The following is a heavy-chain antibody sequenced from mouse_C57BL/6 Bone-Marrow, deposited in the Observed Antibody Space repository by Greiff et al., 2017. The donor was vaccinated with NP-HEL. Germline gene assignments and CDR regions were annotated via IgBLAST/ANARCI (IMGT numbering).Heavy chain of an antibody. J-gene: IGHJ4*01. CDR2: IWSDGST. D-gene: IGHD1-1*01. CDR3: ARQCPYYGSSYYAMDY. V-gene: IGHV2-6-1*01. Sequence: VQGVESGPGLVAPSQSLSITCTVSGFSLTSYGVHWVRQPPGKGLEWLVVIWSDGSTTYNSALKSRLSISKDNSKSQVFLKMNSLQTDDTAMYYCARQCPYYGSSYYAMDYWGQGTSVTVSS. CDR1: GFSLTSYG.